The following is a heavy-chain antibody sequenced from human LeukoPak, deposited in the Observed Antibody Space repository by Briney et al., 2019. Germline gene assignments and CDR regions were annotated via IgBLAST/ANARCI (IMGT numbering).Heavy chain of an antibody. V-gene: IGHV1-69*04. Sequence: ASVKVSCKASGSTFSSYAISWVRQAPGQGLEWMGRIIPILGIANYAQKFQGRATITADKSTSTAYMELSSLRSEDTAVYYCAREVTTGPFFDYWGQGTLVTVSS. J-gene: IGHJ4*02. CDR3: AREVTTGPFFDY. CDR1: GSTFSSYA. CDR2: IIPILGIA. D-gene: IGHD4-17*01.